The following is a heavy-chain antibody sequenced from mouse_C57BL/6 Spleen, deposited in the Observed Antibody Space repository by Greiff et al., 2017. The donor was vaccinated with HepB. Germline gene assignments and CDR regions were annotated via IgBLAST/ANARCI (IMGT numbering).Heavy chain of an antibody. Sequence: QVQLKQPGAELVKPGASVKLSCKASGYTFTSYWMQWVKQRPGQGLEWIGEIDPSDSDTNYNQKFKGKATLTVYTSSSTAYMQLSSLTSEDSAVYYCARYYGSSTYYAMDYWGQGTSVTVSS. CDR2: IDPSDSDT. V-gene: IGHV1-50*01. CDR1: GYTFTSYW. D-gene: IGHD1-1*01. CDR3: ARYYGSSTYYAMDY. J-gene: IGHJ4*01.